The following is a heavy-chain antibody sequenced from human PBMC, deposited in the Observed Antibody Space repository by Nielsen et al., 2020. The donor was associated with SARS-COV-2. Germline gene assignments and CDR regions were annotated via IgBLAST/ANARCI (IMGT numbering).Heavy chain of an antibody. V-gene: IGHV4-34*01. Sequence: WLRQPPGKGLEWIGEINHSGSTNYNPSLKSRVTISVDTSKNQFSLKLSSVTAADTAVYYYARGWNYYGSGSYPHYYYYGMDVWGQGTTVTVSS. CDR3: ARGWNYYGSGSYPHYYYYGMDV. J-gene: IGHJ6*02. CDR2: INHSGST. D-gene: IGHD3-10*01.